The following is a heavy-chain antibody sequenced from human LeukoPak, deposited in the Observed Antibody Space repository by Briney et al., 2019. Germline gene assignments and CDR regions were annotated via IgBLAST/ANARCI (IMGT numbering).Heavy chain of an antibody. Sequence: SETLSLTCTVSGGSISSGGYYWSWIRQHPGKGLEWIGYIYYSGSTYYNPSLKSRVTISVDTSKNQFPLELSSVTAADTAVYYCARVYYYDSSGYYYVAVGGFAFDIWGQGTMVTVSS. J-gene: IGHJ3*02. D-gene: IGHD3-22*01. CDR1: GGSISSGGYY. CDR3: ARVYYYDSSGYYYVAVGGFAFDI. CDR2: IYYSGST. V-gene: IGHV4-31*03.